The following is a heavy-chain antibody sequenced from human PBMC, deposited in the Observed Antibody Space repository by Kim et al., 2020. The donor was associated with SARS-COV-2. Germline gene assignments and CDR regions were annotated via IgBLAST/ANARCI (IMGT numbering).Heavy chain of an antibody. V-gene: IGHV3-NL1*01. CDR3: AKEGIAVAFDY. J-gene: IGHJ4*02. D-gene: IGHD6-19*01. Sequence: TYSAEPAKGRATISRDNSKNALYLQMNSLRAEDTAVYYCAKEGIAVAFDYWGQGTLVTVSS. CDR2: T.